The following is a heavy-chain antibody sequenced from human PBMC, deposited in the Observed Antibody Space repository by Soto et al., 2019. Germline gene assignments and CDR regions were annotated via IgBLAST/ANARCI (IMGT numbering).Heavy chain of an antibody. CDR2: ISYDGNYK. CDR1: GITFVTYA. D-gene: IGHD3-10*01. J-gene: IGHJ2*01. CDR3: ARAPDYGSGSSRRYWYLDL. Sequence: GGSLRLSCAASGITFVTYAMHWVRRAPGKGLEWVAVISYDGNYKYYADSVQGRFTISRDDSKNTLYLQMNSLRAEDTAVYYCARAPDYGSGSSRRYWYLDLWGRGTLVTVSS. V-gene: IGHV3-30-3*01.